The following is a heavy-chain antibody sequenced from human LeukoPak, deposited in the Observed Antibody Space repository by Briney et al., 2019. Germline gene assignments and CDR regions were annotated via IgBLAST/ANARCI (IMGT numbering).Heavy chain of an antibody. CDR3: AKDERIAVASMGDY. CDR1: GFTFSSYA. Sequence: GGSLRLSCAASGFTFSSYAMSWVRQAPGKGLEWVSAISGSGGSTYYADSVKGRFTISRDNSKNTLYLQMNSLRAEDTAVYYCAKDERIAVASMGDYWGQGTLVTVSS. J-gene: IGHJ4*02. CDR2: ISGSGGST. V-gene: IGHV3-23*01. D-gene: IGHD6-19*01.